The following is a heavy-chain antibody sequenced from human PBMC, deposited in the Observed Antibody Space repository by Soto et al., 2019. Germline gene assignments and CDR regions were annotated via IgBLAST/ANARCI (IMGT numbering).Heavy chain of an antibody. D-gene: IGHD3-9*01. CDR2: ISSSSSYT. CDR3: ARSTGSPFDYYYYGMDV. Sequence: GSLRLSCAASGFTFSSYWMHWVRQAPGRGLEWVSYISSSSSYTNYADSVKGRFAISRDNAKNSLYLQMNSLRAEDTAVYYCARSTGSPFDYYYYGMDVWGQGTTVTVSS. CDR1: GFTFSSYW. J-gene: IGHJ6*02. V-gene: IGHV3-21*05.